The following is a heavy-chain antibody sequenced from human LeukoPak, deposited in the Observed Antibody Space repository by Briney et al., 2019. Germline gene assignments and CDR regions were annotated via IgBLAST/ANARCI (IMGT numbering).Heavy chain of an antibody. CDR3: ARILEWLSLDPDFDY. CDR2: ISAYNGNT. Sequence: ASVKVSCKASGYTFTSYGISWVRQAPGQGLEWMGWISAYNGNTNYAQKLQGRVTMTTDTSTSTAYMELRSLRSDDTAVYYCARILEWLSLDPDFDYWGQGTLVTVSS. D-gene: IGHD3-3*01. V-gene: IGHV1-18*01. J-gene: IGHJ4*02. CDR1: GYTFTSYG.